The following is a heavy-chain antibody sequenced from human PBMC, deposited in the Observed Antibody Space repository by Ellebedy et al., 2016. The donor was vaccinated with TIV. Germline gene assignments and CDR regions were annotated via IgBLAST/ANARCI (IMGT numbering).Heavy chain of an antibody. CDR2: IYPGDSDT. J-gene: IGHJ2*01. V-gene: IGHV5-51*01. D-gene: IGHD3-10*01. CDR1: GYSFTSYW. CDR3: ASRNPLYYYGSGSYNWYFDL. Sequence: GGSLRLXXKGSGYSFTSYWIGWVRQMPGKGLEWMGIIYPGDSDTRYSPSFQGQVTISADKSISTAYLQWSSLKASDTAMYYCASRNPLYYYGSGSYNWYFDLWGRGTLVTVSS.